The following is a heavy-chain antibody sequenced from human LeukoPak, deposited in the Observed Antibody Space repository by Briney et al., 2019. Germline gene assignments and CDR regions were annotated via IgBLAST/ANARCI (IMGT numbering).Heavy chain of an antibody. Sequence: GGSLRLSCVASGFTFSSYWMAWVRQAPGKGLEWVANIKQDESEKNYVDSVKGRFTISRDNAKNSLFLQMNSLRVEDTAVYYCARDVAGCLDYWGQGTLVTVSS. V-gene: IGHV3-7*01. CDR3: ARDVAGCLDY. CDR2: IKQDESEK. J-gene: IGHJ4*02. CDR1: GFTFSSYW. D-gene: IGHD2-21*01.